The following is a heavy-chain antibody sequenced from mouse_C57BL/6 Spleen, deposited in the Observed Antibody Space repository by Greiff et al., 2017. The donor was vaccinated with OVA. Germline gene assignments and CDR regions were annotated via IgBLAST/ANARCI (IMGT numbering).Heavy chain of an antibody. D-gene: IGHD2-2*01. CDR3: ARRDGVTTTPFDY. J-gene: IGHJ2*01. CDR1: GYTFTSYW. Sequence: VQLQQPGAELVMPGASVKLSCKASGYTFTSYWMHWVKQRPGQGLEWIGEIDPSDSYTNYNQKFKGKSTLTVDKSSSTAYMQRSSLTSEDSAVYYCARRDGVTTTPFDYWGQGTTLTVSS. CDR2: IDPSDSYT. V-gene: IGHV1-69*01.